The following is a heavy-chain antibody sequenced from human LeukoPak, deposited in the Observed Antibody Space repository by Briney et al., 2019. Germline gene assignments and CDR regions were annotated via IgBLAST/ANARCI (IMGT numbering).Heavy chain of an antibody. V-gene: IGHV3-9*01. CDR1: GFTFDDYA. Sequence: GGSLRLSCAASGFTFDDYAMHWVRQAPGKGLEWVSGISWNSGSIGYADSVKGRFTISRDNAKNSLYLQMNSLRAEDTALYYCAKAASKGVVNYFDYWGQGTLVTVSS. D-gene: IGHD2-21*01. CDR3: AKAASKGVVNYFDY. CDR2: ISWNSGSI. J-gene: IGHJ4*02.